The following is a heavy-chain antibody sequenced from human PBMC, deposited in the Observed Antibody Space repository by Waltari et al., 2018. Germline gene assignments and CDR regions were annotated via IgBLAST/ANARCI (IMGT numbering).Heavy chain of an antibody. V-gene: IGHV3-23*01. D-gene: IGHD1-26*01. Sequence: LGAGMGVELDSVISNRDGDRYFAESVKGRLTISRDNSKNTLYLQMNSLRAEDTAVYYCAKASGNYYCFDDWGQGTLVTASS. CDR3: AKASGNYYCFDD. J-gene: IGHJ4*02. CDR2: ISNRDGDR.